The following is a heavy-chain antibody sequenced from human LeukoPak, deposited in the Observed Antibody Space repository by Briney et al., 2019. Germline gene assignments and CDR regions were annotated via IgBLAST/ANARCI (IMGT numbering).Heavy chain of an antibody. J-gene: IGHJ6*02. CDR2: FDPEDGET. V-gene: IGHV1-24*01. CDR1: GYTLTELS. CDR3: ATYTVTPGAKYYYYYGMDV. Sequence: GASVKVSCKVSGYTLTELSMHWVRQAPGKGLEWMGGFDPEDGETIYAQKFQGRVTMTEDTSTDTAYMELSSLRSEDTAVYYCATYTVTPGAKYYYYYGMDVWGQGTTVTVSS. D-gene: IGHD4-4*01.